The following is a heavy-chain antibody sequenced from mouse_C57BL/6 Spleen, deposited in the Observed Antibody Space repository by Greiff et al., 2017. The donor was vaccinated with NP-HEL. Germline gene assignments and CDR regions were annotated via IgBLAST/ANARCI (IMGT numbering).Heavy chain of an antibody. V-gene: IGHV1-69*01. CDR3: ARRATIVTAWFAY. D-gene: IGHD2-5*01. Sequence: QVQLQQPGAELVMPGASVKLSCKASGYTFTSYWMHWVKQRPGQGLEWIGEIDPSDSYTNYNQKFKGKSTLTVDKSSSTAYMQLSSLTSEDSAVYYCARRATIVTAWFAYWGQGTLVTVSA. CDR1: GYTFTSYW. J-gene: IGHJ3*01. CDR2: IDPSDSYT.